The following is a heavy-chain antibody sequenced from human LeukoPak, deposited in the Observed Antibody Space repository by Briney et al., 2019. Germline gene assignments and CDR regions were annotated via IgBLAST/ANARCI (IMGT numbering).Heavy chain of an antibody. J-gene: IGHJ3*02. V-gene: IGHV3-23*01. Sequence: GGSLRLSCAASGFTFSSYAMSWVRQAPGKGLEWVSAISGSGGSTYYADSVKGRFTTSRDNAKNALHLQMNSLTAEDTAVYYCVLDLFSSFAFDIWGQGTMVTVSS. CDR2: ISGSGGST. CDR1: GFTFSSYA. CDR3: VLDLFSSFAFDI. D-gene: IGHD3/OR15-3a*01.